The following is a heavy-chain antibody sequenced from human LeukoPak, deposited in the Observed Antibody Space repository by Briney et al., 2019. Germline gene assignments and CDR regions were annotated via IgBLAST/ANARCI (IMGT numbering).Heavy chain of an antibody. CDR1: GFTFSNFD. V-gene: IGHV3-23*01. D-gene: IGHD3-22*01. CDR3: AKGGSGYYVFDY. J-gene: IGHJ4*02. CDR2: ISGSGSYT. Sequence: GGSLRLSCVASGFTFSNFDMGWVCQAPGKGLEWVSGISGSGSYTYQPDSEKGRFTISRENSKNTLYLQMNSLRAEDTAVYYCAKGGSGYYVFDYWGQGTLVTVSS.